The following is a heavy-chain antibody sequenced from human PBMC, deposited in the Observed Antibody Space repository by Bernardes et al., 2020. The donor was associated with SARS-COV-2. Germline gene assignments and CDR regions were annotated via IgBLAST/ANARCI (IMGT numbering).Heavy chain of an antibody. CDR2: ISFHTGQT. J-gene: IGHJ4*02. V-gene: IGHV1-18*04. CDR1: GDTFNGYG. D-gene: IGHD3-10*01. Sequence: ASVKVSCKASGDTFNGYGFSWVRQAPGQGLEWMGWISFHTGQTDYALRFQGRVTMTTDTATRTAFMELRSLRSDDTAMYYCATMIRAIDYLGQGTLVTVSS. CDR3: ATMIRAIDY.